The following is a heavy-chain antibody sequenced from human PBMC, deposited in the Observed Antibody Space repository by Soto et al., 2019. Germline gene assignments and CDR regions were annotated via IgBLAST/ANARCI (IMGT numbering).Heavy chain of an antibody. D-gene: IGHD1-26*01. V-gene: IGHV1-18*01. CDR1: GYTFTSYG. J-gene: IGHJ4*02. CDR2: IAAYNGNT. Sequence: QVQLVQSGAEVKKPGASVKVSCKASGYTFTSYGITWVRQAPGQGLEWMGWIAAYNGNTNYAQKLQGRVTMTTDTPTRTAYKELMRLRSDDTAVYYCASDLVGGLPGYWGQGTLVTVSS. CDR3: ASDLVGGLPGY.